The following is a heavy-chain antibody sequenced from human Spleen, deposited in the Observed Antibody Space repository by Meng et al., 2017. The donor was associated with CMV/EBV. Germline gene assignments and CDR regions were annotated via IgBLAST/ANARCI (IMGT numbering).Heavy chain of an antibody. V-gene: IGHV3-7*01. CDR1: GFTFSTYW. J-gene: IGHJ4*02. CDR2: IKTDGSEK. CDR3: ARSPVLGSTGN. D-gene: IGHD1-26*01. Sequence: GESLKISCAASGFTFSTYWLSWVRQAPGKGLEWVANIKTDGSEKYYVDSVKGRFTISRDNAKSSLYLEMNSLRAEDTAMYYCARSPVLGSTGNWGQGTLVTVS.